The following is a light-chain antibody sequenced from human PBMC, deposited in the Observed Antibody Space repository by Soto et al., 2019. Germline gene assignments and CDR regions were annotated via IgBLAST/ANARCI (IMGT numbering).Light chain of an antibody. CDR3: SSYTSNSHYV. CDR1: SSDVGGYNH. CDR2: DDS. Sequence: QSALTQPASVSGSPGQSITISCTGTSSDVGGYNHVSWYHHHPGKAPKLLIYDDSHRPSGVSNRFSGSKSGNTASLTIFGLQAEDEADYYCSSYTSNSHYVFGTGTRSPS. J-gene: IGLJ1*01. V-gene: IGLV2-14*03.